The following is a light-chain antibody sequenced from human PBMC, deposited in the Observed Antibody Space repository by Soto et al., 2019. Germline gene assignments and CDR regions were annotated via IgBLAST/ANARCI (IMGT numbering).Light chain of an antibody. CDR3: SSYTSSSTV. V-gene: IGLV2-14*01. J-gene: IGLJ1*01. CDR1: SSDVGGYNY. Sequence: QSALTQPASVSGSPGQSITISCTGTSSDVGGYNYVSWYQQHPGKAPERMIYVVSNRPSGVSNRFSGSKSGNTASLTISGLQAEDEADYYGSSYTSSSTVFGTGTKLTVL. CDR2: VVS.